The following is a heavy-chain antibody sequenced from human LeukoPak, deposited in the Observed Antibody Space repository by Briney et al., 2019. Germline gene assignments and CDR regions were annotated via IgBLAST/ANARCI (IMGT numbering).Heavy chain of an antibody. CDR3: ASRRRMGISTSCFDF. CDR2: INQDGSEK. CDR1: GFTFNSYW. J-gene: IGHJ4*02. V-gene: IGHV3-7*01. D-gene: IGHD2-2*01. Sequence: PGGSLRLSCAASGFTFNSYWMSWVRQAPGKGLEWVANINQDGSEKYYVDSVKGRFTISRDNAKNSLYLQMNSLRADDTAVYYCASRRRMGISTSCFDFWGQGTLVTVSS.